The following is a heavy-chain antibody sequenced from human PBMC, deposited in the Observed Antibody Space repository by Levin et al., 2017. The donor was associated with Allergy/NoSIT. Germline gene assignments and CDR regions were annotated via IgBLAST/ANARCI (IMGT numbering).Heavy chain of an antibody. D-gene: IGHD1-26*01. CDR2: IDPSDSYT. CDR3: ARHDQLGWFDP. CDR1: GYSFTSYW. Sequence: ASVKVSCKGSGYSFTSYWISWVRQMPGKGLEWMGRIDPSDSYTNYSPSFQGHVTISADKSISTAYLQWSSLKASDTAMYYCARHDQLGWFDPWGQGTLVTVSS. J-gene: IGHJ5*02. V-gene: IGHV5-10-1*01.